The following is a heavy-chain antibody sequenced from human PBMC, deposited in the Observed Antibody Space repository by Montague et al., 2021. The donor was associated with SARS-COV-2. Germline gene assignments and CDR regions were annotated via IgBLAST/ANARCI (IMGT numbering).Heavy chain of an antibody. Sequence: SETLSLTCAVYGGSFSGYYWSWIRQPPGKGLEWIGEINHSGSTNYNPSLKSRVTISVDTSKNQFSLKLSSVTAADTAVYYCARVRYYGSGTSGGMDVWGQGTTVTVSS. V-gene: IGHV4-34*01. CDR3: ARVRYYGSGTSGGMDV. CDR1: GGSFSGYY. D-gene: IGHD3-10*01. CDR2: INHSGST. J-gene: IGHJ6*02.